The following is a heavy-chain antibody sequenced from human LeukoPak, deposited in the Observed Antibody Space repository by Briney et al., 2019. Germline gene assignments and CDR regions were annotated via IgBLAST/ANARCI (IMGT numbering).Heavy chain of an antibody. V-gene: IGHV1-2*02. D-gene: IGHD3-3*01. CDR3: ARSPITIFGVVIRYYFDY. CDR2: INPNSGGT. CDR1: GYTFTGYY. Sequence: ASVKVSCKASGYTFTGYYMHWVRQAPGQGLEWMGWINPNSGGTNYAQKFQGRVTMTRDTTISTAYMELSRLRSDDTAVYYCARSPITIFGVVIRYYFDYWGQGTLVTVSS. J-gene: IGHJ4*02.